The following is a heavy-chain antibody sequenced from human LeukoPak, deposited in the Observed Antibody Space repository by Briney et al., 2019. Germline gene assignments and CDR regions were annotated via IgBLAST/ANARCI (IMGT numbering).Heavy chain of an antibody. J-gene: IGHJ6*03. CDR1: GFTFSSYD. CDR3: ARDGAAPDFYYYFMDV. D-gene: IGHD6-6*01. Sequence: PGGSLRLSCAASGFTFSSYDIHWVRQATGKGLEWVSGIGTAGEIYYPGSVKGRFTISRDNAKNSLYLQMNSLRAEDTAVYYCARDGAAPDFYYYFMDVWGKGTTVTVSS. CDR2: IGTAGEI. V-gene: IGHV3-13*01.